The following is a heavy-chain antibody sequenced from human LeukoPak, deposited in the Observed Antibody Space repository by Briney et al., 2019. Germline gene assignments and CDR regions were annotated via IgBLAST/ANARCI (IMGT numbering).Heavy chain of an antibody. V-gene: IGHV1-46*01. CDR3: ARDLIVAAAGTAFDY. D-gene: IGHD6-13*01. Sequence: ASVKVSCKASGYTFTSYYMHWVRQAPGQGLEWMGIINPSGGSTSYAQEFQGRVTMTRDTSTSTVYMELSSLRSEDTAVYYCARDLIVAAAGTAFDYWGQGTLVTVSS. CDR1: GYTFTSYY. J-gene: IGHJ4*02. CDR2: INPSGGST.